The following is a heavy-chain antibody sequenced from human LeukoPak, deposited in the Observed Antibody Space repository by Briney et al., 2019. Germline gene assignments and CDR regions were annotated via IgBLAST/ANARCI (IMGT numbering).Heavy chain of an antibody. CDR2: ILYDGSNK. J-gene: IGHJ4*02. V-gene: IGHV3-30*18. D-gene: IGHD3-10*01. Sequence: GRSLRLSCAASGFTFSSYGMHWVRQAAGKGLEWVAVILYDGSNKYYADSVKGRFAISRDNSKNTLYLRTNSLRAEDTAVYYCAKEIHGYYFDYWGQGTLVTVSS. CDR1: GFTFSSYG. CDR3: AKEIHGYYFDY.